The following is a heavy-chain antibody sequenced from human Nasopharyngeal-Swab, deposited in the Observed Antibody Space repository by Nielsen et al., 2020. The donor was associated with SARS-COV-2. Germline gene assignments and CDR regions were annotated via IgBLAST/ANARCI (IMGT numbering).Heavy chain of an antibody. Sequence: GESLKISCAASGFTFSSYAMSWVRQAPGKGLEWVSAISGSGGSTYYADSVKGRFTISRDNSKNTLYLQMNSLRAEDTAIYYCARGSSDWNGIDYWGQGTLVTVSS. CDR2: ISGSGGST. CDR1: GFTFSSYA. CDR3: ARGSSDWNGIDY. V-gene: IGHV3-23*01. J-gene: IGHJ4*02. D-gene: IGHD6-19*01.